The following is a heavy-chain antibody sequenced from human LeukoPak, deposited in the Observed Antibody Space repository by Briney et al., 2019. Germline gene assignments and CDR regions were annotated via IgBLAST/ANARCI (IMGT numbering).Heavy chain of an antibody. CDR2: IKSDGSST. Sequence: GGSLRLSCAASGFTFSTYWMHWVRQAPGKGLVWVSHIKSDGSSTSYADSVKGRFTISRDNAKNTLYLQMNSLRTEDTAVYYCARDRGYRQDYWGQGTLVAVSS. D-gene: IGHD5-12*01. CDR1: GFTFSTYW. CDR3: ARDRGYRQDY. J-gene: IGHJ4*02. V-gene: IGHV3-74*01.